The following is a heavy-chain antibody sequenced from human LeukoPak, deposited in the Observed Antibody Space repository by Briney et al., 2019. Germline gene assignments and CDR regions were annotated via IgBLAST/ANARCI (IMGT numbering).Heavy chain of an antibody. V-gene: IGHV1-2*02. Sequence: GASVKVSCKASGYTFTSYYMHWVRQAPGQGLEWMGWINPNSGGTNYAQKFQGRVTMTRDTSISTAYMELSRLRSDDTAVYYCARDTTDSGSYSLYYFDYWGQGTLVTVSS. CDR2: INPNSGGT. CDR1: GYTFTSYY. D-gene: IGHD1-26*01. CDR3: ARDTTDSGSYSLYYFDY. J-gene: IGHJ4*02.